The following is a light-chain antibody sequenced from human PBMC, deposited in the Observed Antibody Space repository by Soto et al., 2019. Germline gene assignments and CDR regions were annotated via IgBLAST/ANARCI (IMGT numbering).Light chain of an antibody. CDR2: QNS. V-gene: IGLV3-1*01. CDR1: KLGDKY. J-gene: IGLJ2*01. Sequence: SYELTQPPSVSVSPVQTASITCSGDKLGDKYACWYQQKPGQSPVLVIYQNSKRPSGIRERLAGSNAGNTATLTISGTQAMDESDYYCQAWDSSTVVFGGGTKLTVL. CDR3: QAWDSSTVV.